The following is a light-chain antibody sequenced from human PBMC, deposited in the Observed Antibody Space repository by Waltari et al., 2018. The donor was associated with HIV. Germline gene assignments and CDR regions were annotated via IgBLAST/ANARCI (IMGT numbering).Light chain of an antibody. V-gene: IGLV3-19*01. CDR3: NSRDSSGNHLI. CDR2: AIN. CDR1: SLRSYY. J-gene: IGLJ2*01. Sequence: SSALTQDPAVSVALGQPVTITCQGDSLRSYYASWYQQRPGQAPLLVIFAINSRPSGIPDRFSGSSSGNTDSLTITGAQAEDEADYYCNSRDSSGNHLIFGGGTKLTVL.